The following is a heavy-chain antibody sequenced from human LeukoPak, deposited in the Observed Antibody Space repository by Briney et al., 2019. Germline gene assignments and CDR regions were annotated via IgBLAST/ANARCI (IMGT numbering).Heavy chain of an antibody. J-gene: IGHJ4*02. CDR2: TSGSGVNS. V-gene: IGHV3-23*01. Sequence: SGGSLRLSCAASGFTFSTYWMNWVRQAPGKGLEWVAATSGSGVNSYYADSVRGRFTISRDNSQNTLYLQMNSLRAEDTAVYYCAKYAVRGVITYLIYWGQGTLVTVSS. CDR3: AKYAVRGVITYLIY. CDR1: GFTFSTYW. D-gene: IGHD3-10*01.